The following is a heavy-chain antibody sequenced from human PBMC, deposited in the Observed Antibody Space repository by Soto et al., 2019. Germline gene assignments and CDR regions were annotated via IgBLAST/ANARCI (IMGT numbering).Heavy chain of an antibody. CDR3: ARDLSSSWYNWFDP. CDR2: IYSGGST. D-gene: IGHD6-13*01. Sequence: GGSLRLSRAASGFTVSSNYMSWVRQAPGKGLEWVSVIYSGGSTYYADSVKGRFTISRHNSKNTLYLQMNSLRAEDTAVYYCARDLSSSWYNWFDPWGQGTLVTVSS. J-gene: IGHJ5*02. CDR1: GFTVSSNY. V-gene: IGHV3-53*04.